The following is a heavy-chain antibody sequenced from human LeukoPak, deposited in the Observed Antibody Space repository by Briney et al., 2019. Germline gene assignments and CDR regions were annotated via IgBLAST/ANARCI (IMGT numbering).Heavy chain of an antibody. CDR1: GYTFTTYG. CDR3: ARDDSSGYSLPDAFDI. J-gene: IGHJ3*02. CDR2: ISGYNGNT. D-gene: IGHD3-22*01. Sequence: ASVKVSCKTSGYTFTTYGLSWVRQARGQGLEWMGWISGYNGNTKYAHKFQGRFSMTTDTPTRTAYMELKSLRSDDTAVYYCARDDSSGYSLPDAFDIWGQGTMVTVSS. V-gene: IGHV1-18*01.